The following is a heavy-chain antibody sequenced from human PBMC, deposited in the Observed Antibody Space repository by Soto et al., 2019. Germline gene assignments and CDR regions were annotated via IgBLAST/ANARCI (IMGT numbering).Heavy chain of an antibody. J-gene: IGHJ4*02. CDR2: ISGSGGNT. CDR1: GFTFSNYA. D-gene: IGHD6-19*01. CDR3: AKDAPAISPLTVAGTFFY. V-gene: IGHV3-23*01. Sequence: EVQLLESGGGLVQPGGSLRLSCAASGFTFSNYAMNWVRQAPGKGLEWVSGISGSGGNTYYADSVKGRFTISRDNSKNTLYLQMNSLRAEDTAVYYCAKDAPAISPLTVAGTFFYWGQGTLVTVSS.